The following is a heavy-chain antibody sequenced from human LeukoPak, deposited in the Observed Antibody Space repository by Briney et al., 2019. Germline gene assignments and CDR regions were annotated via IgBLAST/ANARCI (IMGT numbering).Heavy chain of an antibody. D-gene: IGHD2-15*01. J-gene: IGHJ4*02. CDR1: GFTFSSYG. V-gene: IGHV3-74*01. Sequence: GGSLRLSCAAPGFTFSSYGMHWVRQAPGKGLVRVSRSNIDGSSTSYADSVKGRFTISRDNAKNTLYLQMNSLRAEDTAVYYCARSSGGSYSYSWGQGTLVTVSS. CDR2: SNIDGSST. CDR3: ARSSGGSYSYS.